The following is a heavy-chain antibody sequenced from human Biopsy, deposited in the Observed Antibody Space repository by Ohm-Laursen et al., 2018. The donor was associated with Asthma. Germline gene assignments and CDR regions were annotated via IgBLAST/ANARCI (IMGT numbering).Heavy chain of an antibody. D-gene: IGHD2-8*01. Sequence: ASVKVSCKASGFSFDIYFMHWVRQAPGQGLEWMGIINPSGAGTRYAEKFTGRLIVSRDASTSTAFMELRSLRSDDTAIYFCARARETTNYGDSDFDIWGQGTLITVSS. V-gene: IGHV1-46*02. J-gene: IGHJ4*02. CDR2: INPSGAGT. CDR3: ARARETTNYGDSDFDI. CDR1: GFSFDIYF.